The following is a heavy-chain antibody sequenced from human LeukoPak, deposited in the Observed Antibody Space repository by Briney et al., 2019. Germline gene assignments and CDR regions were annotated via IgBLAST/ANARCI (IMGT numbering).Heavy chain of an antibody. CDR2: VNHSGYT. D-gene: IGHD3-9*01. Sequence: PSETLSLTCAVSGTSFSSYYWSWIRQPPGKGLEWIGEVNHSGYTNDNPSLKSRVTISVDTSKNQFSLRLRSVTAADTAVYFCARDYDKAFDSWGQGTLVTVPS. CDR3: ARDYDKAFDS. CDR1: GTSFSSYY. J-gene: IGHJ4*02. V-gene: IGHV4-34*01.